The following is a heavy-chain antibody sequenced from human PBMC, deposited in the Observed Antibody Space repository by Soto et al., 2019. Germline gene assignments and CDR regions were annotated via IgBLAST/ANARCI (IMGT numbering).Heavy chain of an antibody. CDR1: GFTFSSYA. CDR3: ASSIAAAGTSWFDP. CDR2: ISYDGSNK. J-gene: IGHJ5*02. Sequence: GGSLRLSCAASGFTFSSYAMHWVRQAPGKGLEWVAVISYDGSNKYYADSVKGRFTISRDNSKNTLYLQMNSLRAEDTAVYYCASSIAAAGTSWFDPWGQGTLVTVSS. V-gene: IGHV3-30-3*01. D-gene: IGHD6-13*01.